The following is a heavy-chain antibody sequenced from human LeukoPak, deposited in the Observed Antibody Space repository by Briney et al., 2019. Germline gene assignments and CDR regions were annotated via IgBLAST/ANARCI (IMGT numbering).Heavy chain of an antibody. CDR2: ISGRSGTT. Sequence: PGGSLRLSCVASGFTFTSSAMSWVRQAPGKGLEWVSAISGRSGTTYYADSVKGRFTISRDNSKNTLYLQMNSLRAGDTAVYYCAGGYYYGSGSYHDYWGQGTLVTVSS. CDR1: GFTFTSSA. CDR3: AGGYYYGSGSYHDY. D-gene: IGHD3-10*01. V-gene: IGHV3-23*01. J-gene: IGHJ4*02.